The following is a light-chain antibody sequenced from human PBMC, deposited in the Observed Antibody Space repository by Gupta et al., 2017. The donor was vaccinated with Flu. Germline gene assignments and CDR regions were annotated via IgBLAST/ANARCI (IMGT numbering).Light chain of an antibody. CDR1: QDISNY. CDR2: DAS. J-gene: IGKJ5*01. CDR3: QQYENLPPIT. Sequence: DIQMTQSPSSLSASVGDRVTITCQASQDISNYLNWYQQKPGKAPKLLIYDASNWETGVPSRFSGSGFGKDVTFTISSRQQEDIATYYCQQYENLPPITFGQGTRMEIK. V-gene: IGKV1-33*01.